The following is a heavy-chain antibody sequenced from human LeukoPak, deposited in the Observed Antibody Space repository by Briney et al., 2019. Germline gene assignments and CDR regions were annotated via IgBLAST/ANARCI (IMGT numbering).Heavy chain of an antibody. CDR1: DGSISSHY. J-gene: IGHJ3*01. CDR3: ARPHSSGWYGVYDV. Sequence: SETLSLTCTVSDGSISSHYWRWIRQPPGKGLEWIGHFAYSGTTSYNASLKSRVTISVDTSKNQFSLKLTSVTAADTAMYYCARPHSSGWYGVYDVWGQGTMVTVSS. D-gene: IGHD6-19*01. V-gene: IGHV4-59*08. CDR2: FAYSGTT.